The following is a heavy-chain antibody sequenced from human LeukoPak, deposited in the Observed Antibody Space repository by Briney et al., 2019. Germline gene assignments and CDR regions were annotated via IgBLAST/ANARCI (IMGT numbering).Heavy chain of an antibody. D-gene: IGHD4-17*01. Sequence: KPSETLSLTCTISGGSISRYSWSWIRQSPGKGLEWIGYISYIGSTNYNPSLKSRVTISIDTSKNQFSLKLRSVTAADTAVYYCARDLVTVTKGFDIWGQGTMVSVSS. J-gene: IGHJ3*02. V-gene: IGHV4-59*01. CDR3: ARDLVTVTKGFDI. CDR1: GGSISRYS. CDR2: ISYIGST.